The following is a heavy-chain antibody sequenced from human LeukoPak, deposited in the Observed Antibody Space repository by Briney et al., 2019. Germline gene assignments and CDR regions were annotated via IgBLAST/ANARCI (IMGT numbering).Heavy chain of an antibody. J-gene: IGHJ6*03. CDR3: ARVMSGYCSGGSCYSYYMDV. CDR2: ISSGTSFI. V-gene: IGHV3-21*01. Sequence: GGSLRLSCAASGFPFSSYSMNWVRQAPGKGLEWVSSISSGTSFIYYADSVKGRFTISRDNAKNSLYLQMNSLRAEDTAVYYCARVMSGYCSGGSCYSYYMDVWGKGTTVTISS. D-gene: IGHD2-15*01. CDR1: GFPFSSYS.